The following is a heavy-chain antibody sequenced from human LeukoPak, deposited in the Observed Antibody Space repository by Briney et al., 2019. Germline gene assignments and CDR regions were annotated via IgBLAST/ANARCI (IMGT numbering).Heavy chain of an antibody. J-gene: IGHJ6*02. CDR1: GFTFSNTW. CDR2: IKIKIDGGTT. Sequence: GGSLRLSCAASGFTFSNTWMSWVRQAPGKGLEWVGRIKIKIDGGTTDYAAPVKGRFSISRDDSKTTLYLQMNSLKTEDTAVYYCTTDREYCSGGSCYHNYYYYGMDVWGQGATVTVSS. CDR3: TTDREYCSGGSCYHNYYYYGMDV. D-gene: IGHD2-15*01. V-gene: IGHV3-15*01.